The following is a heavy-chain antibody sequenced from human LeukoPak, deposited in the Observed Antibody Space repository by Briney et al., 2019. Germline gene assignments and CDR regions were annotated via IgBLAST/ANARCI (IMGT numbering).Heavy chain of an antibody. J-gene: IGHJ4*02. V-gene: IGHV3-30*02. Sequence: GGSLRLSCAASGFTFSSYGMHWVRQAPGKGLEWVAFIRYDGSNKYYADSVKGRLTLSRDSSKNTLYLQMDSLRPEDTAVYYCTREWGTAADYWGQGTLVTASS. CDR2: IRYDGSNK. D-gene: IGHD6-13*01. CDR3: TREWGTAADY. CDR1: GFTFSSYG.